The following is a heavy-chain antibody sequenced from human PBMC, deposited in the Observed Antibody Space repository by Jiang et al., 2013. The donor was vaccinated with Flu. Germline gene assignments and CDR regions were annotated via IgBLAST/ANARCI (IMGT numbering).Heavy chain of an antibody. CDR2: IYPGDSRT. CDR3: ARAGPYDAFDI. J-gene: IGHJ3*02. V-gene: IGHV5-51*01. CDR1: GYSFTNYW. Sequence: GAEVKKPGESLKVSCKGSGYSFTNYWIGWVRQMPGKGLEWMGIIYPGDSRTRYNPSFQGQVTMSADKSINTAYLQWSSLKASGTAMYYCARAGPYDAFDIWGQGTTVSVSS.